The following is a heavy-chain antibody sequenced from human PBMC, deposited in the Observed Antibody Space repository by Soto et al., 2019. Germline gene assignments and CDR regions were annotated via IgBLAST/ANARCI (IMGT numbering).Heavy chain of an antibody. CDR1: GFTFSSYG. D-gene: IGHD5-12*01. CDR2: ISYDGSNK. J-gene: IGHJ4*02. V-gene: IGHV3-30*18. Sequence: QVQLVESGGGVVQPGRSLRLSCAASGFTFSSYGMHWVRQAPGKGLEWVAVISYDGSNKYYADSVKGRFTISRDNSKNTLYLQMNSLRAEDTAVYYCAKDRQVATINFDYWGQGTLFTVSS. CDR3: AKDRQVATINFDY.